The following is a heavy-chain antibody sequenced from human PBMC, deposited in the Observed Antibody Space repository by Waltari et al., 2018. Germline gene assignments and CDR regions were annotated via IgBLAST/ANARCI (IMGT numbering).Heavy chain of an antibody. CDR2: ISDSGATT. V-gene: IGHV3-23*01. CDR1: GFAFDTFY. J-gene: IGHJ1*01. Sequence: EVQLLESGGGLEQPGGSLRLSCAPSGFAFDTFYRTWVRQAPGRGLEWVSAISDSGATTYYADSVKGRFTISRDNYKKMLYLQMSSLRVDDTAVYYCATYGQSPRNDQWGQGTQLTVSS. D-gene: IGHD2-2*01. CDR3: ATYGQSPRNDQ.